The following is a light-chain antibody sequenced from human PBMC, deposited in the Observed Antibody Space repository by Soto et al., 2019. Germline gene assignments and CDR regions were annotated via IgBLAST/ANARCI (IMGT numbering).Light chain of an antibody. CDR2: NTN. Sequence: QTVVTPEPSFSVSPGGTVTLTCGLSSGSVSTNSYPSWYQQTPGQTPRTLIYNTNTRSSGVPDRFSGSILGNKAALTITGAQADDESDYYCVLYMGSGSWVFGGGTKLTVL. V-gene: IGLV8-61*01. CDR1: SGSVSTNSY. J-gene: IGLJ3*02. CDR3: VLYMGSGSWV.